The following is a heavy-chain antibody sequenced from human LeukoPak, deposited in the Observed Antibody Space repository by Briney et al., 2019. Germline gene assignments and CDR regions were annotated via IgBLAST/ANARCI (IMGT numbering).Heavy chain of an antibody. D-gene: IGHD3-3*01. Sequence: ASVKASCKASGYTFTSYDINWVRQATGQGLEWMGWMNPNSGNTGYAQKFQGRVTMTRNTSISTAYMELSSLRSEDTAVYYCARAKDFWSGYYRLSFDYWGQGTLVTVSS. J-gene: IGHJ4*02. CDR1: GYTFTSYD. V-gene: IGHV1-8*01. CDR3: ARAKDFWSGYYRLSFDY. CDR2: MNPNSGNT.